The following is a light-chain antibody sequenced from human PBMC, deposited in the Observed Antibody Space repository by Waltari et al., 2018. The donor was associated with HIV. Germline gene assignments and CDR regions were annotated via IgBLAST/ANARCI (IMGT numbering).Light chain of an antibody. Sequence: QSVLTQPPSVSGAPGQRVTISCTGSSSNIGAGYDGHWYQPLPGTAPKLLIYANINRPSGVPDRFSGSKAGSSASLAITGLQAEDEAHYYCQSFDSSLTTSGVIFGGGTKLTVL. CDR1: SSNIGAGYD. V-gene: IGLV1-40*01. CDR2: ANI. J-gene: IGLJ2*01. CDR3: QSFDSSLTTSGVI.